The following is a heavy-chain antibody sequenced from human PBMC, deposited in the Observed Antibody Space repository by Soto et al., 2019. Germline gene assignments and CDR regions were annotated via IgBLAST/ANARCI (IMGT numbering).Heavy chain of an antibody. CDR1: GFTSSSYS. CDR2: ISSSSSYI. Sequence: PGGSLRLSCAASGFTSSSYSMNWVRQAPGKGLKWVSSISSSSSYIYYSDSVKGRFTISRDNAKNSLYLQMNSLRAEDTAVYYCARVIAARRADVWGQGTTVTVSS. D-gene: IGHD6-6*01. CDR3: ARVIAARRADV. V-gene: IGHV3-21*01. J-gene: IGHJ6*02.